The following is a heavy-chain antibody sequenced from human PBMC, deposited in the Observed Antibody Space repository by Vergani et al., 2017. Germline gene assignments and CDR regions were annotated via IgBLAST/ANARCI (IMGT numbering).Heavy chain of an antibody. J-gene: IGHJ3*01. Sequence: QVQLQESGPGLVKPSQTLSLTCTVSGASINNDFYYWHWIRQPAGKGLEWIGRIYVSGITDYNSSLQSRVSMSVDTSKNQFSLTLTSVTAADTAVYYCAGGNKRLRPRALDRWGEGTIVAVS. V-gene: IGHV4-61*02. D-gene: IGHD3-16*01. CDR2: IYVSGIT. CDR3: AGGNKRLRPRALDR. CDR1: GASINNDFYY.